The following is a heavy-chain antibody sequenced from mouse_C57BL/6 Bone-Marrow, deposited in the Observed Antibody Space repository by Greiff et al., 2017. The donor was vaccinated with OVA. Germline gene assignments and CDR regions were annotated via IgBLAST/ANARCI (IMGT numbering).Heavy chain of an antibody. CDR3: ARDYSNYDWFAY. D-gene: IGHD2-5*01. Sequence: QVQLQQPGAELVKPGASVKMSCKASGYTFTSYWITWVKQRPGQGLEWIGDIYPGSGSTNYNEKFKSKATLTVDTSSSTAYMQLSSLTSEDSAVYYGARDYSNYDWFAYWGQGTLVTVSA. CDR1: GYTFTSYW. CDR2: IYPGSGST. J-gene: IGHJ3*01. V-gene: IGHV1-55*01.